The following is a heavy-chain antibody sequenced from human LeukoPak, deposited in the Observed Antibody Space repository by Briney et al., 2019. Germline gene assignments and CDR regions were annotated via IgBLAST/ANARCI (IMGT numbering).Heavy chain of an antibody. Sequence: PSETLSLTCAVYGGSFSGYYWSWIRQPPGKGLEWIGEINHSGSTNYNPSLKSRVTISVDTSKNQFSLKLSSVTAADTAVYYCARWPIAARLSRSYYYMDVWGKGTTVTVSS. CDR3: ARWPIAARLSRSYYYMDV. V-gene: IGHV4-34*01. D-gene: IGHD6-6*01. J-gene: IGHJ6*03. CDR1: GGSFSGYY. CDR2: INHSGST.